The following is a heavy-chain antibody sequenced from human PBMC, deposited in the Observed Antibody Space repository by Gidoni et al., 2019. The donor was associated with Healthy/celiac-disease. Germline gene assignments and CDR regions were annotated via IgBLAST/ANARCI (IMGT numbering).Heavy chain of an antibody. D-gene: IGHD4-17*01. V-gene: IGHV3-15*01. CDR3: TTGFSVTTQSYFDY. J-gene: IGHJ4*02. Sequence: EVQLVESGGGLVKPGGSLRLSCAASGFTFSNAWMSWVRQAPGKGLEWVGRIKSKTDGGTTDYAAPVKGRFTISRDDSKNTLYLQMNSLKTEDTAVYYCTTGFSVTTQSYFDYWGQGTLVTVSS. CDR2: IKSKTDGGTT. CDR1: GFTFSNAW.